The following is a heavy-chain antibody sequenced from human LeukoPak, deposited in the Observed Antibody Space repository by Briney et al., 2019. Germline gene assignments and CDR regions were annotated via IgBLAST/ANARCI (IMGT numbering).Heavy chain of an antibody. V-gene: IGHV4-59*01. CDR2: IYYSGST. CDR3: ARTTVTTYYYCMDV. CDR1: GGSISSYY. D-gene: IGHD4-17*01. J-gene: IGHJ6*03. Sequence: SETLSLTCTVSGGSISSYYWGWIRQPPGKGLEWIGYIYYSGSTNYNPSLKSRVTISVDTSKDQFSLKLSSVTAADTAVYYCARTTVTTYYYCMDVWGKGTTVTVSS.